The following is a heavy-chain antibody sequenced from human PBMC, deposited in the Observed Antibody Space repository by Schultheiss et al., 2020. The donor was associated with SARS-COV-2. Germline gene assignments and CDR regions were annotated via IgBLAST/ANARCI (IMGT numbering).Heavy chain of an antibody. J-gene: IGHJ6*02. V-gene: IGHV4-34*01. CDR1: GGSFSGYY. Sequence: SQTLSLTCAVYGGSFSGYYWSWIRQPPGKGLEWIGEINHSGSTNYNPSLKSRVTMSVDTSKNQFSLKLSSVTAADTAVYYCARDRALTNYDILTTYYKYYYYGMDVWGQGTTVTVSS. CDR2: INHSGST. D-gene: IGHD3-9*01. CDR3: ARDRALTNYDILTTYYKYYYYGMDV.